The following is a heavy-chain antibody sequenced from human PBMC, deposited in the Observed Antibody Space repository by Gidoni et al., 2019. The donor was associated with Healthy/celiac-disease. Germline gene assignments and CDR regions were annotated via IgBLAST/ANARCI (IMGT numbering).Heavy chain of an antibody. J-gene: IGHJ5*02. D-gene: IGHD2-2*01. Sequence: EVQLVESGGGLVKPGGSLRLPCAASGLPFSRYSMNWVRQAPGKGLEWVSSISSSSSYIYYADSVKGRFTISRDNAKNSLYLQMNSLRAEDTAVYYCARDRVVPAAMYWFDPWGQGTLVTVSS. CDR2: ISSSSSYI. V-gene: IGHV3-21*01. CDR3: ARDRVVPAAMYWFDP. CDR1: GLPFSRYS.